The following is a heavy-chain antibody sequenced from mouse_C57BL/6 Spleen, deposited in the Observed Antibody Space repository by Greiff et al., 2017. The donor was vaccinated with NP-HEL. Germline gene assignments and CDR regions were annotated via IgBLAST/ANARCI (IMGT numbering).Heavy chain of an antibody. D-gene: IGHD4-1*01. CDR3: ARHEGLGRAGYFDV. Sequence: VMLVESGPGLVAPSQSLSITCTVSGFSLTSYGVHWVRQPPGKGLEWLVVIWSAGSTTYTSALKSRLSISKDNSKSQVFLKMNSLQTDDTAMDYCARHEGLGRAGYFDVWGTGTTVTVSS. CDR2: IWSAGST. CDR1: GFSLTSYG. V-gene: IGHV2-6-1*01. J-gene: IGHJ1*03.